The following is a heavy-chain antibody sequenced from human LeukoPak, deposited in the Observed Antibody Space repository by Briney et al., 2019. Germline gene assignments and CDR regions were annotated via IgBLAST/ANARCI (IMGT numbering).Heavy chain of an antibody. Sequence: GGSLRLSCAASGFTVSSNYMSWVRQAPGKGLEWVANIKQDGTEKYYVDSVKGRFTISRDNAKNSLYLHMNSLRAEDTAVYYCARGGYDWGQGTLVTVSS. CDR2: IKQDGTEK. CDR3: ARGGYD. D-gene: IGHD5-12*01. J-gene: IGHJ4*02. CDR1: GFTVSSNY. V-gene: IGHV3-7*01.